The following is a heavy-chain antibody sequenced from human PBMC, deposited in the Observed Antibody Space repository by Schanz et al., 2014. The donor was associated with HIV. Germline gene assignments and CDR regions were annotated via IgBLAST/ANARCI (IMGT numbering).Heavy chain of an antibody. Sequence: QVQLVESGGGVGQPGRSLRLSCTASGFTFRSYGMHWVRQAPGKGLEWVAVIWYDGSNKYYADSVKGRFTISRDNSKNTLYLQLNSLRVEDTAVYYCAKDGSWEAFDVFDIWGQGTMVTVSS. V-gene: IGHV3-30*18. D-gene: IGHD1-26*01. CDR1: GFTFRSYG. CDR3: AKDGSWEAFDVFDI. CDR2: IWYDGSNK. J-gene: IGHJ3*02.